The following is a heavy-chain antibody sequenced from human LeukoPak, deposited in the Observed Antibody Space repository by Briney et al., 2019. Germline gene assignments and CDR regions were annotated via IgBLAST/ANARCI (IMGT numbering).Heavy chain of an antibody. V-gene: IGHV3-30*04. CDR1: GFTFSSYV. D-gene: IGHD1-14*01. Sequence: GRSLRLSCAASGFTFSSYVMHWVRQAPGKGLEWVAVISKDGSNKYYADSVKGRVTISRDNSKNTLYLQMNSLRAEDAAVYYCAKATGYLLWGQGTLVTVSS. CDR2: ISKDGSNK. CDR3: AKATGYLL. J-gene: IGHJ4*02.